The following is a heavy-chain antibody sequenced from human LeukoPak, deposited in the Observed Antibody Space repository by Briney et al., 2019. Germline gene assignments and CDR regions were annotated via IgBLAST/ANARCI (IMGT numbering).Heavy chain of an antibody. Sequence: QTGGSLRLSCAASGFTFSSYAMHWVRQAPGKGLEWVAVISYDGSNKYYADSVKGRFTISRDNSKNTLYLQMNSLRAEDTAVYYCATRRKIRFLEYDDAFDIWGQGTMVTVSS. CDR1: GFTFSSYA. D-gene: IGHD3-3*01. J-gene: IGHJ3*02. CDR2: ISYDGSNK. V-gene: IGHV3-30-3*01. CDR3: ATRRKIRFLEYDDAFDI.